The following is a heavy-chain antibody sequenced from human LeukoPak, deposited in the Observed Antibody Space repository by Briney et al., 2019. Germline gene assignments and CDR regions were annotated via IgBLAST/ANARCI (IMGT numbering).Heavy chain of an antibody. V-gene: IGHV3-48*01. D-gene: IGHD3-10*01. CDR2: ISSSSSTI. CDR3: AKDERKLWFGELTYYFDY. Sequence: PGGSLRLSCAASGFTFSSYSMNWVRQAPGKGLEWVSYISSSSSTIYYADSVKGRFTISRDNAKNSLYLQMNSLRAEDTAVYYCAKDERKLWFGELTYYFDYWGQGTLVTVSS. CDR1: GFTFSSYS. J-gene: IGHJ4*02.